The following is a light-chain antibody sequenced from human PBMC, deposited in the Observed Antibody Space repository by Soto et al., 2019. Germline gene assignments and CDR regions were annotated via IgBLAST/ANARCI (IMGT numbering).Light chain of an antibody. J-gene: IGKJ5*01. Sequence: DIQMTQSSSTLSASVVDRVSIACRASQSISSLLAWYQQKPGKAPKLLIYDASSLESGVPSRFSGSGSGTEFTLTISSLQPDDFATYYCQQYNSYLITFGQGTRLEI. CDR3: QQYNSYLIT. V-gene: IGKV1-5*01. CDR2: DAS. CDR1: QSISSL.